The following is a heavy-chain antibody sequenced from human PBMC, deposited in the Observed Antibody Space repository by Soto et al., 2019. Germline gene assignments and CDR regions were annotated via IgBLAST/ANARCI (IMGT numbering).Heavy chain of an antibody. V-gene: IGHV3-23*01. D-gene: IGHD6-13*01. CDR2: VSGSGGGT. CDR1: GFAFIAYA. CDR3: AKDLYSSSWYSDY. Sequence: PGGSLRLSCAASGFAFIAYALSWVRRTPGMGLEWVSGVSGSGGGTYYADSVKGRFTISRDNSKNTLYLQMNSLRAEDTAVYYCAKDLYSSSWYSDYWGQGTLVTVSS. J-gene: IGHJ4*02.